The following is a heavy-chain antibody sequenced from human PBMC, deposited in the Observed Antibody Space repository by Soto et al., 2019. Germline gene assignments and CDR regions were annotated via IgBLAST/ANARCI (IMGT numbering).Heavy chain of an antibody. V-gene: IGHV4-31*03. Sequence: SETLSLTCTVPGGSISSGDYYWSWIRQHPGKGLEWIGHIYNSGSTYYNPSLKSRVTISVDTSKNQFSLKLNSVTAADTAVYYCARASGGGSYFRYYYYGMDVWGQGTTVTVSS. CDR1: GGSISSGDYY. CDR3: ARASGGGSYFRYYYYGMDV. D-gene: IGHD1-26*01. J-gene: IGHJ6*02. CDR2: IYNSGST.